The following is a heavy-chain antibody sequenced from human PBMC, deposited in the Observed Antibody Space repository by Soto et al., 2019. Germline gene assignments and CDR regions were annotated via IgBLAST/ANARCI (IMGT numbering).Heavy chain of an antibody. CDR3: ARTAAAGTRYYGMDV. Sequence: VQLVESGGGVVQPGGSLRLSCAASGFTFTSYAMHWVRQAPGKGLEWVAAVSYDGNDNYYADFVKGRFTISRDNSKNTLNLQMDSLRPEDTAVYSCARTAAAGTRYYGMDVW. CDR2: VSYDGNDN. J-gene: IGHJ6*01. V-gene: IGHV3-30-3*01. CDR1: GFTFTSYA. D-gene: IGHD6-13*01.